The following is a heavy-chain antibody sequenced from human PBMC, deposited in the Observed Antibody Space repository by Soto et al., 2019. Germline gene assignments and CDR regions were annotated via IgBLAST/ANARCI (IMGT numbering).Heavy chain of an antibody. CDR3: ARIGDCHWYYGMDV. V-gene: IGHV1-8*01. Sequence: QVQLVQSGAEVKKPGASVKVSCKASGYTFSNYDINWVRQATGQGLEWMGWMNPNSGHAGYAQKFQGRVTMTRDTSISTAYMELGSLRSDDTAVYYCARIGDCHWYYGMDVWGQGTTVMVSS. CDR1: GYTFSNYD. CDR2: MNPNSGHA. J-gene: IGHJ6*02. D-gene: IGHD2-21*01.